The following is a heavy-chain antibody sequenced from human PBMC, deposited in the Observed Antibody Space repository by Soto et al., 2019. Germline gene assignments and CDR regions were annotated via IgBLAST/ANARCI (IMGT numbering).Heavy chain of an antibody. D-gene: IGHD5-18*01. V-gene: IGHV3-64D*06. CDR3: LKILPYSYRLPH. J-gene: IGHJ4*02. CDR1: GFRVSSDP. CDR2: INSNGGST. Sequence: LRHACSASGFRVSSDPMHWVRQAPGKGLEYVSAINSNGGSTYYAASVKGRFTISRDNSKNTLYLQMSSLRAEDTAVYYCLKILPYSYRLPHWGQGT.